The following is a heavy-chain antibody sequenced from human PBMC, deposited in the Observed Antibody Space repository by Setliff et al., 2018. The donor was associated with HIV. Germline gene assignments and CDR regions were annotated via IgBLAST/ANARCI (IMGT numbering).Heavy chain of an antibody. CDR3: ASARIPTGGMSTSFDY. CDR1: GFTFRTFA. V-gene: IGHV3-30*10. CDR2: VTYDGRRT. J-gene: IGHJ4*02. D-gene: IGHD2-15*01. Sequence: GESLKISCVASGFTFRTFAMHWVRQAPGKGLEWVSGVTYDGRRTFYTDAVKGRFTISRDNSNNTLYLQVSSLRPEDTAVYYCASARIPTGGMSTSFDYWGQGTQVTVSS.